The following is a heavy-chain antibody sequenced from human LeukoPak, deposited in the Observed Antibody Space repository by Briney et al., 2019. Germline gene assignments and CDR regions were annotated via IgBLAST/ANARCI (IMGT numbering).Heavy chain of an antibody. CDR2: ISGSGGST. CDR3: AKGIYDSSGYPFDY. CDR1: GFTFSSYA. J-gene: IGHJ4*02. V-gene: IGHV3-23*01. Sequence: GGSLRLSRAASGFTFSSYAMSWVRQAPGKGLEWVSAISGSGGSTYYADFVKGRFTISRDNSKNTLYLQMNSLRAEDTAVYYCAKGIYDSSGYPFDYWGQGTLVTVSS. D-gene: IGHD3-22*01.